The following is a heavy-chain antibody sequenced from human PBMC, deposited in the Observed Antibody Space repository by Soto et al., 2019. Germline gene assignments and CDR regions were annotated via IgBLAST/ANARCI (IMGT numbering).Heavy chain of an antibody. Sequence: QPGGSLRLSCAASGFTFNNYAMSWVRQAPGKGLEWVSAISANGQGIYYADSVKGRFIISRDSSKNTVFLHMDSLTAEDTAVYYCAKDRNYPRDQFHNWGQGTLVTAPQ. CDR2: ISANGQGI. CDR3: AKDRNYPRDQFHN. D-gene: IGHD1-7*01. J-gene: IGHJ4*02. CDR1: GFTFNNYA. V-gene: IGHV3-23*01.